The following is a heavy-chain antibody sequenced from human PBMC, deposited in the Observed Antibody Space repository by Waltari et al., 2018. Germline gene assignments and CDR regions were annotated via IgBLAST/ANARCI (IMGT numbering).Heavy chain of an antibody. CDR3: ARRFGGDGN. V-gene: IGHV4-38-2*01. D-gene: IGHD2-21*02. CDR1: GYSISSGYY. CDR2: IYHSGST. J-gene: IGHJ4*02. Sequence: QVQLQESGPGLVKPSETLSLTCAVSGYSISSGYYWGWIRQPPGKGLEWIGSIYHSGSTHYNPSLKSRVTISVDTSKNQFSLKLSSVTAADTAVYYCARRFGGDGNWGQGTLVTVSS.